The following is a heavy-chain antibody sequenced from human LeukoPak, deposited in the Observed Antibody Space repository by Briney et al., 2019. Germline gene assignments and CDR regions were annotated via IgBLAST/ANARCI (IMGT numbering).Heavy chain of an antibody. Sequence: KPSETLSLTCTVSGGSISSSSYYWGWIRQPPGKGLEWIGSIYYSGSTYYNPSLKSRVTISVDRSKNQFSLELSSVTAADTAVYYCARDAFPAHWGQGTLVTVSS. V-gene: IGHV4-39*07. CDR2: IYYSGST. J-gene: IGHJ4*02. CDR3: ARDAFPAH. D-gene: IGHD3-3*02. CDR1: GGSISSSSYY.